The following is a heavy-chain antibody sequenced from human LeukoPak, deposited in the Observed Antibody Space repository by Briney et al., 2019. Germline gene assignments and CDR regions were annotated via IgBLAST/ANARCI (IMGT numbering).Heavy chain of an antibody. CDR2: INWDGDIT. CDR1: GFTFDDYT. V-gene: IGHV3-43*01. J-gene: IGHJ4*02. D-gene: IGHD3-9*01. Sequence: PGGSLRLSCAASGFTFDDYTMHWVRQPPGKGLEWVSLINWDGDITEYADSVKGRFTISRDNSKNSLFLQMNSLRTEDTDLYYCAKGNILTGPPDSWGQGTLVTVSS. CDR3: AKGNILTGPPDS.